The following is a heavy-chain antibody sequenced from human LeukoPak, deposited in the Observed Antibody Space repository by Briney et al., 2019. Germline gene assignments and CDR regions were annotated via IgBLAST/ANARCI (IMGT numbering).Heavy chain of an antibody. CDR1: GFTFSSYS. CDR2: TYSDGST. D-gene: IGHD1-1*01. V-gene: IGHV3-53*01. Sequence: GGSLRLSCVASGFTFSSYSMSWVRQAPGKGLEWVSFTYSDGSTSFTESVKGRFTISRDDSKNTLSLQLNSLRVEDTAVYYCARDGGSSTKEPTGGYYYYGMDVWGQGTTVTVSS. J-gene: IGHJ6*02. CDR3: ARDGGSSTKEPTGGYYYYGMDV.